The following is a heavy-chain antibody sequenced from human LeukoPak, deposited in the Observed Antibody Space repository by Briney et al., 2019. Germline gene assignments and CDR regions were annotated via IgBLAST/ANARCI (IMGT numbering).Heavy chain of an antibody. CDR3: ARGPGGQLLATLFDY. Sequence: PSQTLSLTCTLSGGSISSRGYYSSWLRQHLGKGLQWIVYIYYSGSTYSNPTLQSRVTISVDTSKHQFSLKLSSVAAADRAVYYCARGPGGQLLATLFDYWGQGTLVTVSS. CDR1: GGSISSRGYY. CDR2: IYYSGST. J-gene: IGHJ4*02. D-gene: IGHD2-2*01. V-gene: IGHV4-31*03.